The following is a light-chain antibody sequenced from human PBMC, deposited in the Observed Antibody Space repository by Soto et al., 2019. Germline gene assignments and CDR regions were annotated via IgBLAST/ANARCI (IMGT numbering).Light chain of an antibody. Sequence: DIQMTQSPSTLSVSVGDRFTMTCRASQSVSSWLAWYQQKPGKAPKLLIYDASSLESGVPSRFSGSGSGTEFTLTISSLQPDDFATYYCQQYNSYGTFGQGTKVDIK. V-gene: IGKV1-5*01. CDR2: DAS. J-gene: IGKJ1*01. CDR1: QSVSSW. CDR3: QQYNSYGT.